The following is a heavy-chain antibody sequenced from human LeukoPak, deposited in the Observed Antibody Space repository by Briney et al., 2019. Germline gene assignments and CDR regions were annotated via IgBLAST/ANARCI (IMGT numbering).Heavy chain of an antibody. CDR3: AISAGYSYGYVGYYYMDV. CDR2: IYTSGST. CDR1: GGSISSYY. J-gene: IGHJ6*03. D-gene: IGHD5-18*01. V-gene: IGHV4-4*07. Sequence: SETLSLTCTVSGGSISSYYWSWIRQPAGKGLEWIGRIYTSGSTNYNPSLKSRVTMSVDTSKNQFSLKLSSVTAADTAVYYCAISAGYSYGYVGYYYMDVWGKGTTLTVSS.